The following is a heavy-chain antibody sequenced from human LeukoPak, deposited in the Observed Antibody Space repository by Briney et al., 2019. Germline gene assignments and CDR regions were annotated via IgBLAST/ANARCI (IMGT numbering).Heavy chain of an antibody. V-gene: IGHV1-69*01. J-gene: IGHJ3*02. CDR1: GGTFSSYA. D-gene: IGHD3-22*01. CDR2: IIPIFGTA. CDR3: ARDPAYYDSSGYNDAFDI. Sequence: SVKVSCKASGGTFSSYAISWVRQAPGQGLEWMGGIIPIFGTANYAQKFQGRVTITADESTSTAYMELSSLRSEDAAVYYCARDPAYYDSSGYNDAFDIWGQGTMVTVSS.